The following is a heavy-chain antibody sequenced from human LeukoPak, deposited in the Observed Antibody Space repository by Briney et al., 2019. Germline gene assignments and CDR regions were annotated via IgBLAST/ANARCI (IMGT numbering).Heavy chain of an antibody. CDR2: FDPEDGET. CDR1: GYTLTELS. Sequence: ASVKVSCKVSGYTLTELSMHWVRQAPGKGLEWMGGFDPEDGETIYAQKFEGRVTMTEDTSTDTAYMELSSLRSEDTALYYCATSHIVVVPXXXPDHYWGQGTLVTVSS. V-gene: IGHV1-24*01. CDR3: ATSHIVVVPXXXPDHY. D-gene: IGHD2-2*02. J-gene: IGHJ4*02.